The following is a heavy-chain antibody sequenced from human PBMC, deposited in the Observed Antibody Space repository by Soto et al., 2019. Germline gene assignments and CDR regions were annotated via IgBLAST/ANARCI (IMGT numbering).Heavy chain of an antibody. CDR1: GLTFRSYS. CDR3: AREGWPLLQTGMDV. D-gene: IGHD2-15*01. Sequence: GGALRLCFDLAGLTFRSYSMNWVRQAPGKGLEWVSYISSSNRTINYADSVKGRFIISRDNAKNSLYLQMHSLRDEDTAVYYCAREGWPLLQTGMDVWGQGTTVTVSS. CDR2: ISSSNRTI. J-gene: IGHJ6*02. V-gene: IGHV3-48*02.